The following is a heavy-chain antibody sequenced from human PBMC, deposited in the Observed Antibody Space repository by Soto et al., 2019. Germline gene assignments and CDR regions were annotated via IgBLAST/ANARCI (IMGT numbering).Heavy chain of an antibody. CDR2: IYPGDADT. J-gene: IGHJ6*02. CDR3: ARLRSSDPTEAMDV. Sequence: GESLKISCEGFGYSFTTYWIVWVRQMPGKGLEYMGIIYPGDADTRYSPSFQGRVTISADKSISTAYLQWSSLEASDTAMYYCARLRSSDPTEAMDVWGQGTAVTVSS. CDR1: GYSFTTYW. D-gene: IGHD3-16*01. V-gene: IGHV5-51*01.